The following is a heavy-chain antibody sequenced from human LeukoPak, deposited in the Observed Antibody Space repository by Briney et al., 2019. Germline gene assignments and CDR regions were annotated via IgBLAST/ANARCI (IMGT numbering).Heavy chain of an antibody. V-gene: IGHV4-4*07. CDR2: IYISGST. CDR3: ARDAKQWLSYFDY. J-gene: IGHJ4*02. CDR1: GGSISSYY. Sequence: SETLSLTCTVPGGSISSYYWSWIRQPAGKGLEWIGRIYISGSTNYNPSLKSRVTISVDKSKNQFSLKLSSVTSADTAVYYCARDAKQWLSYFDYWGQGTLVTVSS. D-gene: IGHD6-19*01.